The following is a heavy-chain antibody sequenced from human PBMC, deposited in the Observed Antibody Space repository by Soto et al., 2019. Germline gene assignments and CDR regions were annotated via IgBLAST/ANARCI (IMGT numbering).Heavy chain of an antibody. J-gene: IGHJ5*02. CDR2: INSDGSST. Sequence: PGGSLRLSCAASGFTFSSDWMHWVRQAPGKGLVWVSRINSDGSSTSYADSVKGRFTISRDNAKNTLYLQMNSLRAEDTAVYYCAYCSGGSCYWFDLWGQGTLVTVSS. CDR1: GFTFSSDW. V-gene: IGHV3-74*01. CDR3: AYCSGGSCYWFDL. D-gene: IGHD2-15*01.